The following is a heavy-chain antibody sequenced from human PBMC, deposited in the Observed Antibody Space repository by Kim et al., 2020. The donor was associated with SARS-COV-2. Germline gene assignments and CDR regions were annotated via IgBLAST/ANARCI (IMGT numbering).Heavy chain of an antibody. CDR2: IRSKAYGGTT. CDR1: GFTFGDYA. V-gene: IGHV3-49*03. D-gene: IGHD3-10*01. J-gene: IGHJ4*02. CDR3: TREVSYYGSGSSDY. Sequence: GGSLRLSCTASGFTFGDYAMSWFRQAPGKGLEWVGFIRSKAYGGTTEYAASVKGRFTISRDDSKSIAYLQMNSLKTEDSAVYYCTREVSYYGSGSSDYCGQGTQVTDS.